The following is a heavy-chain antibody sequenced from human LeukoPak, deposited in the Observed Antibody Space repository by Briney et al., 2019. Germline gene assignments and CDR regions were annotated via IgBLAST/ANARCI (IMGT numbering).Heavy chain of an antibody. CDR2: ISDDGSNE. CDR3: AGIQLWPLIYYFDY. CDR1: GFSFYTYA. J-gene: IGHJ4*02. V-gene: IGHV3-30*03. D-gene: IGHD5-18*01. Sequence: GRSLRLSCAASGFSFYTYAMHWVRQAPGKGLEWVAGISDDGSNEYYVGSVKGRFTISRDNSKSTVFLLMNSLRAEDTAVYYCAGIQLWPLIYYFDYWGQGALVTVSS.